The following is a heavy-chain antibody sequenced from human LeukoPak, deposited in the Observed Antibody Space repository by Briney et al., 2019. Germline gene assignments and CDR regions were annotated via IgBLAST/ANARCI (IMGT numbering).Heavy chain of an antibody. CDR3: ARGLRFYYYYYMDV. V-gene: IGHV4-39*07. Sequence: SETLSLTCTVSGGSISSSSYSWGWIRQPPGKALERIGSIYYSGSPYYNPSLKSRVTISVDTSKNQFSLKLSSVTAADTAVYYCARGLRFYYYYYMDVWGKGTTVTISS. CDR2: IYYSGSP. D-gene: IGHD5-12*01. CDR1: GGSISSSSYS. J-gene: IGHJ6*03.